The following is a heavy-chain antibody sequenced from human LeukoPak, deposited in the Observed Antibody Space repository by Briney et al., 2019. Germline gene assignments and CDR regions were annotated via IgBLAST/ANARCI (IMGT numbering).Heavy chain of an antibody. CDR3: ARVPPSAHQVFSSDY. D-gene: IGHD1-14*01. CDR2: ISDNNGET. J-gene: IGHJ4*02. Sequence: ASVIVSSTASGYTFTKYGISWVRQAPGQGLEWMSWISDNNGETRYAQNFQGRVTMTTDTSTTTAYMELRSLRSDDTAVYYCARVPPSAHQVFSSDYWGQGTQVTVSS. CDR1: GYTFTKYG. V-gene: IGHV1-18*04.